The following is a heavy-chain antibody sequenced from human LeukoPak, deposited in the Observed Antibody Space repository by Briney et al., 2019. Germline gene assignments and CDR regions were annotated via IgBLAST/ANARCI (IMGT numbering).Heavy chain of an antibody. Sequence: IPSETLSLTCTVSGGSISSGSYYWTWIRQPPGKGLEWIGYIYYSGSTYYNPSLKSRVTISVDTSRNQFSLKLNSVTAADTAVYYCARDFKGMTTIDYWGQGTLVTVSS. D-gene: IGHD1-1*01. CDR2: IYYSGST. CDR1: GGSISSGSYY. CDR3: ARDFKGMTTIDY. V-gene: IGHV4-30-4*01. J-gene: IGHJ4*02.